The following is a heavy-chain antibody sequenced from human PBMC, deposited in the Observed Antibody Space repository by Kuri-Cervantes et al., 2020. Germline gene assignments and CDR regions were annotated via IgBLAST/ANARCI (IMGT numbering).Heavy chain of an antibody. V-gene: IGHV3-21*06. J-gene: IGHJ3*01. CDR2: ISPSSDNI. CDR3: ARQGDDYNYGAFDV. D-gene: IGHD5-24*01. CDR1: GFSFNYDT. Sequence: GESLKISCAATGFSFNYDTLFWLRQAPGKGLEWVSSISPSSDNIYYADSVKGRFTISRDNAQDSLYLQMNSLRAEDTAVYYCARQGDDYNYGAFDVWGQGTMVTVSS.